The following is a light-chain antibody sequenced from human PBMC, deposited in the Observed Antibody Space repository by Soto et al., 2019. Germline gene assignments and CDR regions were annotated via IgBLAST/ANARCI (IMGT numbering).Light chain of an antibody. CDR2: GAS. CDR3: QQYFRYWT. CDR1: QSVSSN. V-gene: IGKV3-15*01. J-gene: IGKJ1*01. Sequence: TVMTQSPVTLSVPPGERGTLSFRASQSVSSNLAWYQQKPGQAPRLLIYGASTRATGIPARFSGSGSGTEFTLTISSLQPDDFATYYCQQYFRYWTFGQGTKLDIK.